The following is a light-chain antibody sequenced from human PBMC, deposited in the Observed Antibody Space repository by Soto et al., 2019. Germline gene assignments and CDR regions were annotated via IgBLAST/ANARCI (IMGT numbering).Light chain of an antibody. Sequence: QSVLTQPASVSGSPGQSITISCTGTISDVGGYDYVSWYQQHPGKAPKLMIYEVTNRPSGVSNRFSGSKSDNTASLTISGLQAEDEADYYCSSSASSSVVFGGGTTLTVL. CDR1: ISDVGGYDY. V-gene: IGLV2-14*01. CDR2: EVT. CDR3: SSSASSSVV. J-gene: IGLJ2*01.